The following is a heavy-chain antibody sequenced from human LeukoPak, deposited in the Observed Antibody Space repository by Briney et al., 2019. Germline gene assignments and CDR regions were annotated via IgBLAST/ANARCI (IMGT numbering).Heavy chain of an antibody. CDR1: GFTFSNAW. CDR3: AGSYVSRSFDY. Sequence: GGSLRLSCAASGFTFSNAWMSWVRQAPGKGLEWVGRIKSKTDGGTTDYAAPVKGRFTISRDNSKNTLYLQMNSLRAEDTAVFYCAGSYVSRSFDYWGQGTLVTVSS. V-gene: IGHV3-15*01. D-gene: IGHD3-10*01. CDR2: IKSKTDGGTT. J-gene: IGHJ4*02.